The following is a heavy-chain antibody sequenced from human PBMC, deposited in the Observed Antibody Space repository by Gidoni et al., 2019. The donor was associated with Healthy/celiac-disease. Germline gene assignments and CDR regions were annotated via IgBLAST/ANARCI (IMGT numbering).Heavy chain of an antibody. V-gene: IGHV3-33*01. Sequence: QVQLVESGGGVVQPGRSLRLSCAASGFTFSSYGMHWVRQAPGKGLEWVAVIWYDGSNKYYADSVKGRFTISRDNSKNTLYLQMNSLRAEDTAVYYCARDGGTYYYGSGSYYTPDYWGQGTLVTVSS. CDR3: ARDGGTYYYGSGSYYTPDY. CDR2: IWYDGSNK. D-gene: IGHD3-10*01. J-gene: IGHJ4*02. CDR1: GFTFSSYG.